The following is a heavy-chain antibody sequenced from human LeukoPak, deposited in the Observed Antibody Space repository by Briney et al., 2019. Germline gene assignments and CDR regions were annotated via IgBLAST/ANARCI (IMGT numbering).Heavy chain of an antibody. J-gene: IGHJ6*02. CDR3: AKVLQYYYYGMDV. CDR1: GFTFSTYP. D-gene: IGHD5-24*01. Sequence: GGSLRLSCTASGFTFSTYPMYWVRQAPGKGLEWVSAITGNGETTYYADSMKGRFTLSRDNSKDTLYLQMNSLRAEDTAVYYCAKVLQYYYYGMDVWGQGTTVTVSS. CDR2: ITGNGETT. V-gene: IGHV3-23*01.